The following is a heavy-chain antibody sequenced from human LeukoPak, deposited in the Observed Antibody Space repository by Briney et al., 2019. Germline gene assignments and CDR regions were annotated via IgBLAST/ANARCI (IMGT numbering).Heavy chain of an antibody. D-gene: IGHD5-18*01. V-gene: IGHV3-23*01. J-gene: IGHJ4*02. CDR3: AGRPRGYSYGPPVDY. Sequence: PSGGSLRLSCAGSGFTFSSYSMNWVRQAPGKGLEWVSAISGSGGSTYYADSVKGRFTISRDNSKNTLYLQMNSLRAEDTAVYYCAGRPRGYSYGPPVDYWGQGTLVTVSS. CDR2: ISGSGGST. CDR1: GFTFSSYS.